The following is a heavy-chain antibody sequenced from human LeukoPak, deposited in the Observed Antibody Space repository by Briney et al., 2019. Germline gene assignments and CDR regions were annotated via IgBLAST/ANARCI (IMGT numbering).Heavy chain of an antibody. Sequence: ASETLSLTCAVSGYSLSNGFEWGWIRQPPGEGLEWIGCIYHTVHTYYNLTLKRRLTLSGDTSKNQFSLQLRSVTAADTAVYYCARLRYSGSSLGAFDYWGQGTLVTVSS. CDR3: ARLRYSGSSLGAFDY. CDR2: IYHTVHT. CDR1: GYSLSNGFE. D-gene: IGHD1-26*01. J-gene: IGHJ4*02. V-gene: IGHV4-38-2*01.